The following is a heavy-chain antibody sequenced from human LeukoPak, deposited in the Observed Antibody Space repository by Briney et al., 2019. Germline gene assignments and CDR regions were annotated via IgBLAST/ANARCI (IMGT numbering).Heavy chain of an antibody. CDR1: GNSITSDF. J-gene: IGHJ4*02. Sequence: PSETLSLTCSVSGNSITSDFWSWIRQSPGKGLEWIGYINYSGRSEYDPSLKSRITISVDRSTKRVSLKMRSVTAADTAVYYCARLDCLSNECYNYWAVGALVTVSS. V-gene: IGHV4-59*08. CDR2: INYSGRS. D-gene: IGHD2/OR15-2a*01. CDR3: ARLDCLSNECYNY.